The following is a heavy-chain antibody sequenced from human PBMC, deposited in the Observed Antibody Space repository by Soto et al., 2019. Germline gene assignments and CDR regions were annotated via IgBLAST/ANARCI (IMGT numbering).Heavy chain of an antibody. CDR2: ISSSSSYI. J-gene: IGHJ1*01. CDR1: GGPFSSYS. D-gene: IGHD1-1*01. V-gene: IGHV3-21*01. CDR3: QAGDAVGTSVSVSGY. Sequence: SGGSLRLSCAASGGPFSSYSMNWVRQAPGKVLEWVSSISSSSSYIYYADSVKGRFTISRDNAKNSLFLKMNSLRAGDRAVFYCQAGDAVGTSVSVSGYRGQGTLVPVS.